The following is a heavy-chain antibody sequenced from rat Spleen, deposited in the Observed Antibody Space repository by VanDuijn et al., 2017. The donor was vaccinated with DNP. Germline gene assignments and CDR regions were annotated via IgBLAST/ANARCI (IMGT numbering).Heavy chain of an antibody. J-gene: IGHJ3*01. CDR3: TETGGNWVAH. D-gene: IGHD1-4*01. Sequence: EVRLVESGGDLVQPGRSLKLSCAASGFTFSDSYMAWVRQAPTKGLEWVASISYDGRSTYYGDSVKGRFTISRDNAKTSLYLQMDSLRSEDTATYYCTETGGNWVAHWGQGTLVTVSS. CDR2: ISYDGRST. V-gene: IGHV5-20*01. CDR1: GFTFSDSY.